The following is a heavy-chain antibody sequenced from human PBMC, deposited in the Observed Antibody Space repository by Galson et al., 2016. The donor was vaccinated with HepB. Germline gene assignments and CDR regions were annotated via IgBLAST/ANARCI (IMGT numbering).Heavy chain of an antibody. D-gene: IGHD3-3*01. J-gene: IGHJ4*01. Sequence: SVKVSCKASGYTFTNYFIHWVRQAPGQGLEWVGIINPSGGSTSYADKFQGRVTMTRDTTTIKVYMELRSLRSEDTAVYYSARLGGGGYDFWTGYLDYWGHGTPVTVSS. CDR3: ARLGGGGYDFWTGYLDY. V-gene: IGHV1-46*01. CDR1: GYTFTNYF. CDR2: INPSGGST.